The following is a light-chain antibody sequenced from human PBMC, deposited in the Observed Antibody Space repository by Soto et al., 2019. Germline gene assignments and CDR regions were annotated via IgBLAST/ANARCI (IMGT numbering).Light chain of an antibody. Sequence: QSALTQPPSASGSPGQSVTISCTGTSTDVGRYDYVSWYQHHPGKAPKLIIFEVTRRPSGVPDRFSGSKSGNTASLTVSGLQAEDEADYFCSSYAGTTYVLFGGGTKVTVL. CDR1: STDVGRYDY. V-gene: IGLV2-8*01. CDR3: SSYAGTTYVL. J-gene: IGLJ2*01. CDR2: EVT.